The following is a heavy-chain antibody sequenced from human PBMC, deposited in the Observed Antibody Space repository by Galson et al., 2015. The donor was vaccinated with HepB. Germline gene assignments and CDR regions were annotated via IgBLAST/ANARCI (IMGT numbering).Heavy chain of an antibody. J-gene: IGHJ3*02. CDR2: IYWDDDK. CDR1: GFSLSTSGVG. CDR3: AHTSRYIEVLRGAFNI. V-gene: IGHV2-5*02. D-gene: IGHD3-10*01. Sequence: PALVKPTQTLTLTRTFSGFSLSTSGVGVGWIRQPPGKALEWLALIYWDDDKRYSPSLKSRLTITKDTSKNQVVLTMTNMDPVDTATYYCAHTSRYIEVLRGAFNIWGQGTMVTVSS.